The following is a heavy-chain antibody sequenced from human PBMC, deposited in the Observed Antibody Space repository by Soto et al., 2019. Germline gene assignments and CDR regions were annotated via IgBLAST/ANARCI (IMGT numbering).Heavy chain of an antibody. CDR2: MNPNSGNT. Sequence: QVQLVQSGAEVKKPGASVKVSCKASGYTFTSYDINWVRQATGQGLEWMGWMNPNSGNTGYAQKLQCRVTMTRITSISTAYMELSSLRSEDTVVYYCAREKNSYGMDVWGQGTTVTVSS. CDR3: AREKNSYGMDV. CDR1: GYTFTSYD. V-gene: IGHV1-8*01. J-gene: IGHJ6*01.